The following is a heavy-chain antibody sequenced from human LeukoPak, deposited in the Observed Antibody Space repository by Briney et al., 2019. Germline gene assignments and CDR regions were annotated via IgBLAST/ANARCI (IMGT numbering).Heavy chain of an antibody. CDR3: ARGFGPAGYSSGWYLGYFDY. CDR2: TYYRSKWYN. V-gene: IGHV6-1*01. J-gene: IGHJ4*02. D-gene: IGHD6-19*01. CDR1: GDSVSSNSAA. Sequence: SQTLSLTCAISGDSVSSNSAAWNWITQSPSRGLEWLGRTYYRSKWYNDYAVSVKSRITNNPDTSKNQFSLQLNSVTPEDTAVYYCARGFGPAGYSSGWYLGYFDYWGQGTLVTVSS.